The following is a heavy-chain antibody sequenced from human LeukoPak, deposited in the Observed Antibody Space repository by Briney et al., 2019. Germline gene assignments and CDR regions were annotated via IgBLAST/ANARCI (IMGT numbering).Heavy chain of an antibody. CDR2: IYYSGST. V-gene: IGHV4-59*08. J-gene: IGHJ4*02. CDR3: ARQGFDNDYGDYTSPYFDY. Sequence: SETLSLTCTVSGGSISSYYWSWIRQPPGKGLEWIGYIYYSGSTNYNPSLKSRVTISVDTSKNQFSLKLSSVTAADTAVYYCARQGFDNDYGDYTSPYFDYWGQGTLVTVSS. D-gene: IGHD4-17*01. CDR1: GGSISSYY.